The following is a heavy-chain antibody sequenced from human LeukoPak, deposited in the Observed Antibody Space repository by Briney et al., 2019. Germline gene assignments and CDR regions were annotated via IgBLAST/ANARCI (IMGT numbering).Heavy chain of an antibody. D-gene: IGHD3-10*01. CDR2: IWYDGSNK. CDR1: GFTFSSYG. Sequence: PGRSLRLSCAASGFTFSSYGMHWVRQAPGKGLEWVAVIWYDGSNKYYADSVKGRFTISRDNSKNTLYLQMNSLRAEDTAVYYCARAEASGAFDIWGQGTMVTVSS. V-gene: IGHV3-30*19. CDR3: ARAEASGAFDI. J-gene: IGHJ3*02.